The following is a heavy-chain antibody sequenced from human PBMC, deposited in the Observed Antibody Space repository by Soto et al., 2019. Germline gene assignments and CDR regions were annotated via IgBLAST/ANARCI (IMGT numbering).Heavy chain of an antibody. D-gene: IGHD3-10*01. V-gene: IGHV4-61*01. J-gene: IGHJ4*02. CDR2: IYYSGTT. Sequence: TSETLSLTCTVSGGSISSPNFYWSWIRQHPGKGLEWIGHIYYSGTTYYNPTLKSRVTISVDTSKNQFSLKLSSVTAADTAVYYCARAPRGNYGYPSYFDYWGQGTLVTVSS. CDR1: GGSISSPNFY. CDR3: ARAPRGNYGYPSYFDY.